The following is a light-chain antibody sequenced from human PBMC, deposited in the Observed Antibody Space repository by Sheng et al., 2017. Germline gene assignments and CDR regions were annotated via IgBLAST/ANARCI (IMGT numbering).Light chain of an antibody. V-gene: IGLV2-23*02. CDR1: SSDVGDYDL. CDR2: EVT. CDR3: CSYAGSSTSVM. J-gene: IGLJ3*02. Sequence: QSALTQPASVSGSPGQSITISCTGTSSDVGDYDLVSWFQHHPGKAPKLLIYEVTERPSGVSNRFSGSKSGNTASLTISGLQAEDEADYFCCSYAGSSTSVMFGGGTRLTVL.